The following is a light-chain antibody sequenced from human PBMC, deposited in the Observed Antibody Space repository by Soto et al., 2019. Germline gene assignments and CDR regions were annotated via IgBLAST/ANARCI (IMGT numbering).Light chain of an antibody. V-gene: IGLV1-51*01. Sequence: QSVLTQPPSVSEAPGQKVTISCPGSSSNIGSNYVSWYQQLPGTAPNLLIYDNGKRPSGIPDRFSGSHSGTSATLGITGLQTEDEADYYCGSWYSSLSAVFGGGTKVTVL. CDR2: DNG. J-gene: IGLJ2*01. CDR3: GSWYSSLSAV. CDR1: SSNIGSNY.